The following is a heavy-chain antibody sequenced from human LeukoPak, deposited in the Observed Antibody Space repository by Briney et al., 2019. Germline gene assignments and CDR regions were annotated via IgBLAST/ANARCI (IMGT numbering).Heavy chain of an antibody. V-gene: IGHV2-5*01. CDR2: IYWNDDK. CDR1: GFSFSTSGVG. CDR3: AHSLIAVVPAAIFWFDP. D-gene: IGHD2-2*02. J-gene: IGHJ5*02. Sequence: SGPTLVNPTQTLTLTCTFSGFSFSTSGVGVGWIRQPPGKALEWLALIYWNDDKRYSPSLKNRLTITKDTSKNQVILTMTNMDPVDTATYYCAHSLIAVVPAAIFWFDPWGQGTLVTVSS.